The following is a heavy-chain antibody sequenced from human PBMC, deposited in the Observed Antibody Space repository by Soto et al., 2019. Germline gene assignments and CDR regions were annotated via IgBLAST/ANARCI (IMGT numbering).Heavy chain of an antibody. V-gene: IGHV4-59*01. CDR2: IYYSGST. CDR3: ARQPWEGYYDSSGYYSPAFDI. Sequence: SETLSLTCTVSGGSISSYYWSWIRQPPGKGLEWIGYIYYSGSTNYNPSLKSRVTISVDTSKNQFSLKLSSVTAADTAVYYCARQPWEGYYDSSGYYSPAFDIWGQGTMVT. CDR1: GGSISSYY. D-gene: IGHD3-22*01. J-gene: IGHJ3*02.